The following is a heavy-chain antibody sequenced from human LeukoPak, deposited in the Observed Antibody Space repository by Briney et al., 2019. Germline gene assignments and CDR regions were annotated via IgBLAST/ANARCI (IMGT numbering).Heavy chain of an antibody. CDR2: ISGSGGST. CDR1: GFTFSSYA. V-gene: IGHV3-23*01. J-gene: IGHJ4*02. CDR3: ARSNGNYYGRFDS. Sequence: GGSLRLSCAASGFTFSSYAMSWVRQAPGKGLEWVSAISGSGGSTYYADSVKGRFTISRDNSKNTLYLQMNGLRAEDTAVYYCARSNGNYYGRFDSWGQGTLVTVSS. D-gene: IGHD1-26*01.